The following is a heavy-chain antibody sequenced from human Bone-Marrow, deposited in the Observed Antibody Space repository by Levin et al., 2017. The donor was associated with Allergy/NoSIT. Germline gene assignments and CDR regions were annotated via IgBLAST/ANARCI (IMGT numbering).Heavy chain of an antibody. D-gene: IGHD3-22*01. CDR1: GYSFTGFY. J-gene: IGHJ3*02. V-gene: IGHV1-2*02. Sequence: ASVKVSCEASGYSFTGFYLHWIRQAPRQGLEWMGWISPNSGGTNYAQKFQGRVTMSRDTSISTAYMELSRLRSDDTAVYYCSRRPHYYDSSGYYGSHAFDIWGQGTMVTVSS. CDR3: SRRPHYYDSSGYYGSHAFDI. CDR2: ISPNSGGT.